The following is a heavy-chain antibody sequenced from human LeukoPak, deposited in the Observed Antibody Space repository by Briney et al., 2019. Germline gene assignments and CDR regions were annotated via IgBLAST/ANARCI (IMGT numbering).Heavy chain of an antibody. CDR1: GYTFTSFG. Sequence: ASVKVSCKASGYTFTSFGISWVRQAPGQGLEWMGWISGYNGNTDYAQKFQDRVTMTTDTSTSTAYMELRSLRSDDTAVYYCARRRNSHGTEYFQHWGQGTLVTVSS. CDR3: ARRRNSHGTEYFQH. D-gene: IGHD1-7*01. J-gene: IGHJ1*01. CDR2: ISGYNGNT. V-gene: IGHV1-18*01.